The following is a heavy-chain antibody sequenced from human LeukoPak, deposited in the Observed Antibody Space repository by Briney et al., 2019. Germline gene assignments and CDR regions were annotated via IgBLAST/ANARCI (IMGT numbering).Heavy chain of an antibody. CDR1: GFTFSQYP. CDR3: TRDPSYYYDNTGYN. CDR2: ISSSGDTI. D-gene: IGHD3-22*01. V-gene: IGHV3-48*01. J-gene: IGHJ4*02. Sequence: PGGSLRLSCATSGFTFSQYPMNWVRQAQGKGLEWVSKISSSGDTIYYADSVKGRFTISRDNAKNSLYLQMNSLRAEDTAVYHCTRDPSYYYDNTGYNWGQGTLVTVSS.